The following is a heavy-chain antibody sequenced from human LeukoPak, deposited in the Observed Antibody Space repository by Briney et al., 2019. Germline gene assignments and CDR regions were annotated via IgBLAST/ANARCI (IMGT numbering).Heavy chain of an antibody. Sequence: SETLSLTCTVSGGSISSYYWSWIRQPPGKGLEWIGYIYTSGSTSYNPSLKSRVTISVDTSKNQFSLKLSSVTAADTAVYYCARLVGSATVALFDYWGQGTLVTVSS. D-gene: IGHD4-23*01. V-gene: IGHV4-4*09. CDR2: IYTSGST. CDR3: ARLVGSATVALFDY. CDR1: GGSISSYY. J-gene: IGHJ4*02.